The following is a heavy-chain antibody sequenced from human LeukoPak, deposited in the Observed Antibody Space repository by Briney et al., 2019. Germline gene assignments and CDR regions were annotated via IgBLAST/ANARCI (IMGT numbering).Heavy chain of an antibody. J-gene: IGHJ6*02. CDR1: GGSISSYY. CDR2: IYYSGST. CDR3: ARTRGYSYGHWYYGMDV. D-gene: IGHD5-18*01. V-gene: IGHV4-59*01. Sequence: PSETLSLTCTVSGGSISSYYWSWIRQPPGKGLEWIGYIYYSGSTNYNPSLKSRVTISVDTSKNQFSLKLSSVTAADTAVYYCARTRGYSYGHWYYGMDVWGQGTTVTVSS.